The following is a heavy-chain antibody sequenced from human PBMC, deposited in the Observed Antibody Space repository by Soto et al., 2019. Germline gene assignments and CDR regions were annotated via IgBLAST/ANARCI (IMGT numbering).Heavy chain of an antibody. V-gene: IGHV4-59*01. CDR3: ARSVDP. CDR2: IHYSGST. Sequence: PSETLSLTCTVSGGSISGYYWSWIRQPPGKGLEWIGYIHYSGSTNYNPSLKSRVTISVDTSKNQFSLKVSSVTAADTAVYYCARSVDPWGQGTLVTVSS. J-gene: IGHJ5*02. CDR1: GGSISGYY.